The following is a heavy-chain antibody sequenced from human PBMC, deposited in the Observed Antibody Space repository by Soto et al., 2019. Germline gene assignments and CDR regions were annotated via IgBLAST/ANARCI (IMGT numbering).Heavy chain of an antibody. CDR2: VGGSDTDK. CDR1: GFTFSAYA. Sequence: ELQLLESGGGVVQPGGSLRLSCAASGFTFSAYAMSWVRQAPGKGLQWVSGVGGSDTDKHYADSVRGRFTVSRDNSTNTLYLQMNSLRADDTAVYYCAKDATAVNGVWDPFDMWGQGTEVTVSS. D-gene: IGHD2-8*01. V-gene: IGHV3-23*01. CDR3: AKDATAVNGVWDPFDM. J-gene: IGHJ3*02.